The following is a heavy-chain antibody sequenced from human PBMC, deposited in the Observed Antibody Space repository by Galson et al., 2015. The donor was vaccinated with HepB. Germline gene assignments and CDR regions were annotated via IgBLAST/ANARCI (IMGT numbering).Heavy chain of an antibody. CDR2: IYYSGST. V-gene: IGHV4-39*01. J-gene: IGHJ5*02. Sequence: ETLSLTCTVSGGSISSSGYYWGWIRQPPGKGLEWIGSIYYSGSTNYNPSLKSRVTISVDTSKNQFSLKLSSVTAADTAVYYCVRHDVLLWFGELSRGWFDPWGQGTLVTVSS. CDR3: VRHDVLLWFGELSRGWFDP. D-gene: IGHD3-10*01. CDR1: GGSISSSGYY.